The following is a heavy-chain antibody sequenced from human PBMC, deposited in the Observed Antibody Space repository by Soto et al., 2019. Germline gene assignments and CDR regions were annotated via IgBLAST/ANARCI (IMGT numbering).Heavy chain of an antibody. CDR1: GFTFINAW. J-gene: IGHJ6*03. Sequence: GGVLRLSCAASGFTFINAWISSVRQAPGKGLEWVGRIKSKTDGGTTDYAAPVKGRFTISRDDSKHTLYLQMNSLKTEDTAVYYCTTDSNRYCSSTSCSYYYYYMDVWGKGTTVTVSS. CDR3: TTDSNRYCSSTSCSYYYYYMDV. D-gene: IGHD2-2*01. V-gene: IGHV3-15*01. CDR2: IKSKTDGGTT.